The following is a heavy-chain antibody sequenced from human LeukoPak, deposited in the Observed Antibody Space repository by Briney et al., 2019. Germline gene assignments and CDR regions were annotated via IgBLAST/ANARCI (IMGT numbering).Heavy chain of an antibody. CDR3: ARYPVDTAMVPFYYYYMDV. V-gene: IGHV3-21*01. D-gene: IGHD5-18*01. CDR2: ISSSSSYI. Sequence: PGGSLRLSCAASGFTFSSYSMNWVRQAPGKGLEWVSSISSSSSYIYYADSVKGRFTISRDNAKNSLYLQMNSLRAEDTAVYYCARYPVDTAMVPFYYYYMDVWGKGTTVTVSS. CDR1: GFTFSSYS. J-gene: IGHJ6*03.